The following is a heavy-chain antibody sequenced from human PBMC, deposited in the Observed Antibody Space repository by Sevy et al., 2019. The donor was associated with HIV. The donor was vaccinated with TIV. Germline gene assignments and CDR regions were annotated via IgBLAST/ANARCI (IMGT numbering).Heavy chain of an antibody. J-gene: IGHJ5*02. CDR1: GYTFTNYG. CDR2: ISGYNGYT. D-gene: IGHD3-3*02. CDR3: AKEGKNIRSWFDP. V-gene: IGHV1-18*01. Sequence: ASVKVSCKASGYTFTNYGVTWVRQAPGQGLEWMGWISGYNGYTFYAQKLQGRVTMTTDTSTSTAYMELRSLRSDDTALYYCAKEGKNIRSWFDPWGQGTLVTVSS.